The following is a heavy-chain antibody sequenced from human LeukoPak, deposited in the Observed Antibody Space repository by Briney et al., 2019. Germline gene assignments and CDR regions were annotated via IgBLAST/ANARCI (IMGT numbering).Heavy chain of an antibody. CDR3: ARGDPNGDYADY. Sequence: GGSLRLSCVASGFTFSRFEMNWVRQAPGKGLEWVSSISSSSSYIYYADSVKGRFTISRDNAKNSLYLQMNSLRAEDTAVYYCARGDPNGDYADYWGQGTLVTVSS. J-gene: IGHJ4*02. CDR1: GFTFSRFE. CDR2: ISSSSSYI. D-gene: IGHD4-17*01. V-gene: IGHV3-21*01.